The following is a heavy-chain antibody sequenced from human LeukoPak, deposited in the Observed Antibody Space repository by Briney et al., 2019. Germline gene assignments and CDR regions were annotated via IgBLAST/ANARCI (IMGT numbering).Heavy chain of an antibody. CDR1: GFPLSGHR. Sequence: GGPLRLPCAASGFPLSGHRMAWVRQTPGKGLEGVSSISRSSSYIYSTDSVKGRFTISRDNARNSLFLEMSSLRAEDTAVYYCARNYDFWSSPQGYMDVWGSGTTVIVSS. J-gene: IGHJ6*03. D-gene: IGHD3-3*01. CDR3: ARNYDFWSSPQGYMDV. CDR2: ISRSSSYI. V-gene: IGHV3-21*01.